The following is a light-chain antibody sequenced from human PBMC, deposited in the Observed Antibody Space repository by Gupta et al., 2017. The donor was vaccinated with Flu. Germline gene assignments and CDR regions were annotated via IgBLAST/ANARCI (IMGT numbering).Light chain of an antibody. CDR3: AVWDDSLDGPV. Sequence: QSVLTQTPSASGAPGQTVTVSCPGSSSNIGSNTVNWYRQLPGTAPKLLISNNAERPSGVPDRFTGSKSGTSASLAISGLQSDDEADYYCAVWDDSLDGPVFGGGTKLTVL. CDR2: NNA. CDR1: SSNIGSNT. V-gene: IGLV1-44*01. J-gene: IGLJ3*02.